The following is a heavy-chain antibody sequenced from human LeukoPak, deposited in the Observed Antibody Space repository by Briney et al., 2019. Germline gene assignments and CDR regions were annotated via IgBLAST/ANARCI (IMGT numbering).Heavy chain of an antibody. CDR1: GFTFSNYA. Sequence: GGSLRLSCAASGFTFSNYAMSWVRQAPGKGLEWVSAILGSGGTTYYADSVKGRFTISRDNSMNTLYLQMDSLRVEDTAVYYCAKGDGWGGSYYFDCWGQGTLVTVSS. V-gene: IGHV3-23*01. CDR2: ILGSGGTT. J-gene: IGHJ4*02. CDR3: AKGDGWGGSYYFDC. D-gene: IGHD3-10*01.